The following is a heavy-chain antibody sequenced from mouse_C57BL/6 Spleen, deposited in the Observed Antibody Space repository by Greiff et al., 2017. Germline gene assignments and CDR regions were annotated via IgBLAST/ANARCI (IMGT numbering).Heavy chain of an antibody. J-gene: IGHJ2*01. CDR2: ISSGGSYT. V-gene: IGHV5-6*02. Sequence: DVKLVESGGDLVKPGGSLKLSCAASGFTFSSYGMSWVRQTPDKRLEWVATISSGGSYTYYPDSVKGRFTISRDNAKNTLYLQMSSLKSEDTAMYYCARHNPITTVVANFDYWGQGTTLTVSS. CDR3: ARHNPITTVVANFDY. D-gene: IGHD1-1*01. CDR1: GFTFSSYG.